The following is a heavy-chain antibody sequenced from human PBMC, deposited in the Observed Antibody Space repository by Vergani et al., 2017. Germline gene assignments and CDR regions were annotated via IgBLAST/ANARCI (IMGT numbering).Heavy chain of an antibody. CDR1: GFTFSSYG. V-gene: IGHV3-30*18. CDR2: ISYDGSNK. Sequence: QVQLVESGGGVVQPGRSLRLSCAASGFTFSSYGMHWVRQAPGKGLEWVAVISYDGSNKYYADSVKGRFTISRDNSKNTLYLQMNSLRAEDTAVYYCAKDGVVYYYYGMDVWGQGP. J-gene: IGHJ6*02. D-gene: IGHD2-15*01. CDR3: AKDGVVYYYYGMDV.